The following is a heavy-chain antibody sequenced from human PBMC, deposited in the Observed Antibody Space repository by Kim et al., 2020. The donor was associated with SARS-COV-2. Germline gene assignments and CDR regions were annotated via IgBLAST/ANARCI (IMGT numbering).Heavy chain of an antibody. Sequence: NTSLKGRITISVDTSKNQFALKLSSVTAADTAVYYCATTGDYSSSLDYWGQGTLVTVSS. V-gene: IGHV4-39*06. J-gene: IGHJ4*02. CDR3: ATTGDYSSSLDY. D-gene: IGHD6-13*01.